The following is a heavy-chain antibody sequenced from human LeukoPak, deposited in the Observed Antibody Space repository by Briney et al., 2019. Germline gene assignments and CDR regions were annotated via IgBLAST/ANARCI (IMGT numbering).Heavy chain of an antibody. Sequence: SQTLSLTCTVSGGSISSGSYYWSWIRQPAGKGLEWIGRIYTSGSTNYNPSLKSRVTISVDTSKNQFSLKLSSVTAADTAVYYCARDAVWFGELFRGFDPWGQGTLVTVPS. CDR3: ARDAVWFGELFRGFDP. CDR2: IYTSGST. D-gene: IGHD3-10*01. CDR1: GGSISSGSYY. V-gene: IGHV4-61*02. J-gene: IGHJ5*02.